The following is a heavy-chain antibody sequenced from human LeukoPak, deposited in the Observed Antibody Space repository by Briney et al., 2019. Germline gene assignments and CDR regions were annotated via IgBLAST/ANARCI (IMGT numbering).Heavy chain of an antibody. D-gene: IGHD2-2*02. V-gene: IGHV3-21*05. CDR2: ISSSSSYI. Sequence: PGGSLRLSCAASGFTFSSYSMNWVRQAPGKGLEWVSYISSSSSYIYYADSLKGRFTMSRDNANNLLYLQMNSLRVEDTAVYYCARAVVPSAIEEAFDIWGQGTMVTVSS. CDR3: ARAVVPSAIEEAFDI. CDR1: GFTFSSYS. J-gene: IGHJ3*02.